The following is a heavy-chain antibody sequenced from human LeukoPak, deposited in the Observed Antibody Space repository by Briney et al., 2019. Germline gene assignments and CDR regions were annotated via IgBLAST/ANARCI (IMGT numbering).Heavy chain of an antibody. D-gene: IGHD6-19*01. V-gene: IGHV4-34*01. CDR2: INHSGST. J-gene: IGHJ4*02. CDR3: AKGTSSGWYYFDY. CDR1: GGSFSGYY. Sequence: SDTLSLTCAVYGGSFSGYYWSWIRQPPGKGLEWIGEINHSGSTNYNPSLKSRVTISVDTSKNQFSLKLDSVTAADTAVYYCAKGTSSGWYYFDYWGQGTLVTVSS.